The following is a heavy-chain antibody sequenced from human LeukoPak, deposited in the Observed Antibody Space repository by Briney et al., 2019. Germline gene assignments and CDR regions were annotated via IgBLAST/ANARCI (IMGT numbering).Heavy chain of an antibody. Sequence: SETLSLTCTVSGDSISSTSYYWGWIRQPPGKGLEWIGSIYYSGSTHYNPSLKSRVSISLDTSKNQFSLKLSSVTAADTAVYYCARGERFGELLDFWGQGTLVTVSS. V-gene: IGHV4-39*07. D-gene: IGHD3-10*01. CDR3: ARGERFGELLDF. CDR2: IYYSGST. CDR1: GDSISSTSYY. J-gene: IGHJ4*02.